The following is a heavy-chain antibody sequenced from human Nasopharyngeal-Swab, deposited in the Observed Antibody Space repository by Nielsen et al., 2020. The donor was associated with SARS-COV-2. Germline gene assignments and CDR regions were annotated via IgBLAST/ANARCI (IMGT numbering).Heavy chain of an antibody. J-gene: IGHJ5*02. Sequence: SVKVSCKASGGTFSSYTFAWLRHAPGQGLEWMGRVIPILDITNYAQKFQGRVTFTADKSTGTVYMNLNSLDSDDTAIYYCARGRSGGATNWFDPWGQGTLVTVSS. CDR2: VIPILDIT. CDR3: ARGRSGGATNWFDP. D-gene: IGHD2-15*01. CDR1: GGTFSSYT. V-gene: IGHV1-69*02.